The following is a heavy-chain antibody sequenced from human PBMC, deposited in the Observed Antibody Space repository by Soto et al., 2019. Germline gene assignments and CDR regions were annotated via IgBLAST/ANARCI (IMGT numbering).Heavy chain of an antibody. V-gene: IGHV4-39*07. CDR1: GGSIISSSYH. CDR2: IYYSGST. Sequence: SETLPLTCTVSGGSIISSSYHWGWIRQPPGKGLEWIGSIYYSGSTYYNPPLKSRVTISVDTSKNQFSLKLSSVTAADTAGYYCARKYSSGWRLDAFDIWGQGTMVTVSS. J-gene: IGHJ3*02. CDR3: ARKYSSGWRLDAFDI. D-gene: IGHD6-19*01.